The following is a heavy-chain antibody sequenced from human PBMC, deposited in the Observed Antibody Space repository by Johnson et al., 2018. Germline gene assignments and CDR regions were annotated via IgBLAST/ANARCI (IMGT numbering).Heavy chain of an antibody. Sequence: VQLVESGAEVKKPGASVKVSCKASGYTFPRYDINWVRKATGQGLEWMGWMNPNSGNTGYAQQFQGRVTMTRNTSINTAYMELSSLRSEDTAVYYCARVYGIVRSSLLDYWGQGTLVTVSS. V-gene: IGHV1-8*01. D-gene: IGHD6-6*01. CDR3: ARVYGIVRSSLLDY. CDR1: GYTFPRYD. J-gene: IGHJ4*02. CDR2: MNPNSGNT.